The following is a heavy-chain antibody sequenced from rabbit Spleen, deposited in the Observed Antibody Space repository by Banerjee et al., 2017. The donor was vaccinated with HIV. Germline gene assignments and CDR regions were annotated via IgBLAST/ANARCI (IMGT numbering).Heavy chain of an antibody. D-gene: IGHD3-3*01. CDR1: GFSFSDRDV. Sequence: QSLEESGGGLVKPGASLTLACKASGFSFSDRDVMCWVRQAPGKGLQWIACINTYTGKPVYATWPKGRFTISKTSSTTVTLQMTSLTAADTATYFCAKLWTLWGPGTLVTVS. V-gene: IGHV1S40*01. J-gene: IGHJ6*01. CDR2: INTYTGKP. CDR3: AKLWTL.